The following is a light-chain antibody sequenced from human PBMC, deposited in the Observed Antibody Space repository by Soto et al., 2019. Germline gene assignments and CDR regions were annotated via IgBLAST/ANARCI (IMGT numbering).Light chain of an antibody. CDR1: QSIGNY. CDR3: QQRGDWPPFT. J-gene: IGKJ3*01. V-gene: IGKV3-11*01. Sequence: ETVLTQSPATLSLSPGETATLSCRASQSIGNYLAWYQQKPGQAPRLLIYDASNRATGIPARFTGSGSGTDFPLTISSLETEDFAVDYCQQRGDWPPFTFGPGTTVDIK. CDR2: DAS.